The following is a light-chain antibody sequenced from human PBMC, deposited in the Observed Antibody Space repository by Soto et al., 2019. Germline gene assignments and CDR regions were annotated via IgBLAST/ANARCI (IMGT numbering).Light chain of an antibody. CDR2: HVS. J-gene: IGLJ1*01. Sequence: QSALTQPASVSGSPGQSITISCTGTSSDVGNYNYVSWYQQHPGKAPKLMIYHVSIRPSGISDRFSGSKSGNTASLTISGLQAEDEADYYCSSYSSSGPSYVFGTGTKLTVL. CDR3: SSYSSSGPSYV. V-gene: IGLV2-14*01. CDR1: SSDVGNYNY.